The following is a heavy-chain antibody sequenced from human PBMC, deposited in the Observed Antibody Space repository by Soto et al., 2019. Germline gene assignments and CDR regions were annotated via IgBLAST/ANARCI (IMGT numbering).Heavy chain of an antibody. CDR2: ISASGDGT. CDR3: AKEGLSRIFDFDY. V-gene: IGHV3-23*01. Sequence: GGSLRLSCAASGFIFGSYAMSWVPQAPGKGLEWVSGISASGDGTYYGDSVKGRFTISRDNSKNTLDLQMNSLRADDTAVYYCAKEGLSRIFDFDYWGQGTLVTVSS. J-gene: IGHJ4*02. CDR1: GFIFGSYA.